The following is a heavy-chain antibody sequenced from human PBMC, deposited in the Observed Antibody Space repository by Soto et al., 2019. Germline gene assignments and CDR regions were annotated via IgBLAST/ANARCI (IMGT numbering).Heavy chain of an antibody. CDR1: GGTFNNYA. J-gene: IGHJ6*02. CDR3: AREEKATFGMDV. CDR2: IVPIFGTA. Sequence: QVQMVQSGAEVKKPGSSVNVSCKASGGTFNNYAISWVRQAPGRGLEWMGGIVPIFGTASDAQKFQGRVTITADESTSTAYMDLSSLRYEDAAVYFCAREEKATFGMDVWGQGSTVTVSS. V-gene: IGHV1-69*12.